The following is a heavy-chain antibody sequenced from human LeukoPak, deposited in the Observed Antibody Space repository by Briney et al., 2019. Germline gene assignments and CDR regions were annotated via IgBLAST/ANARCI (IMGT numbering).Heavy chain of an antibody. CDR1: GFTFSNYG. CDR2: IRSDGSSK. Sequence: GGSLRLSCAASGFTFSNYGAHWVRQAPGKGLEWVAFIRSDGSSKDYIASVKGRFTISRDNFENTLFLQMNSLRPEDTAVYYCAKSFGLDYQLLAFFNYWGQGTLVTVSS. CDR3: AKSFGLDYQLLAFFNY. J-gene: IGHJ4*02. D-gene: IGHD2-2*01. V-gene: IGHV3-30*02.